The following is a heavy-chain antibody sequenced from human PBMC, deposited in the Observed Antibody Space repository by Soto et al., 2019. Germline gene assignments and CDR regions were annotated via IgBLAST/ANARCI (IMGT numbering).Heavy chain of an antibody. D-gene: IGHD3-3*01. CDR3: AREKTYYDFWSGGYTAPKGMDV. Sequence: TLSLTCTVSGDSIISSYYWSWIRQPPGKGLEWIGNIYNSGSTNYNPSLKSRVAISLDTSKNQFSLKLSSVTAADTAVYYCAREKTYYDFWSGGYTAPKGMDVWGQGTTVTVSS. J-gene: IGHJ6*02. V-gene: IGHV4-59*01. CDR1: GDSIISSYY. CDR2: IYNSGST.